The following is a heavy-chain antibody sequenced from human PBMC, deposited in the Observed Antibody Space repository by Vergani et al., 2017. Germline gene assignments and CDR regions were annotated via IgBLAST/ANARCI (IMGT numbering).Heavy chain of an antibody. CDR3: ARGYCSSTSCYFAEYFQH. CDR1: GGSISSGGYY. D-gene: IGHD2-2*01. Sequence: QVQLQESGPGLVKPSQTLSLTCTVSGGSISSGGYYWSWLRQHPGKGLEWIGYIYYSGSTYYNPSLKSRVTISVDTSKNQCSLKLSSVTAADTAVYYCARGYCSSTSCYFAEYFQHWGQGTLVTVSS. J-gene: IGHJ1*01. CDR2: IYYSGST. V-gene: IGHV4-31*03.